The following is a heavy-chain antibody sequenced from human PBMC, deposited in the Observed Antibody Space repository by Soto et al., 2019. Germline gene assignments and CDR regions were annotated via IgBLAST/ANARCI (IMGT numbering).Heavy chain of an antibody. Sequence: EVQLVESGGGLVKPGGSLRLSCAASGFTFSNAWMNWVRQAPGKGLEWVGRIKSKTDGGTTDYAAPVKGRFTISRDDSKNTLYLQMNSLKTDDTAVYYCTTDPYWYDAFDIWGQGTMVTVSS. D-gene: IGHD2-8*02. CDR2: IKSKTDGGTT. J-gene: IGHJ3*02. CDR1: GFTFSNAW. CDR3: TTDPYWYDAFDI. V-gene: IGHV3-15*07.